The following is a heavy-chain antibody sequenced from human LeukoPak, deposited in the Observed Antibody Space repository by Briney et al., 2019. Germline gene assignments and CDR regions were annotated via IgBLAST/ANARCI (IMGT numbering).Heavy chain of an antibody. CDR2: MNPNSGNT. D-gene: IGHD6-19*01. Sequence: ASVKVSCKASGYTFTSYDINWVRQATAPGHEWMGWMNPNSGNTGYAQKFQGRVTMTRNTSISTAYMELSSLRSEDTAVYYCASIGGDSSGAWKIWGQGTMVTVSS. V-gene: IGHV1-8*01. CDR1: GYTFTSYD. J-gene: IGHJ3*02. CDR3: ASIGGDSSGAWKI.